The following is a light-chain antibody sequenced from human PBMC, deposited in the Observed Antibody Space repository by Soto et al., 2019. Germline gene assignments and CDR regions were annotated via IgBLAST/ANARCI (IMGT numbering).Light chain of an antibody. CDR1: SGDVGSYDL. Sequence: QSALTQPASVSGSPGQSITISCTGTSGDVGSYDLVSWFQHHPGRAPKLMIYEASKRPSGVSNRFSGSKSDNTASLTISGLQTEDEAHYFCCSYAGTSGAHWVFGGGTKITVL. CDR3: CSYAGTSGAHWV. V-gene: IGLV2-23*01. J-gene: IGLJ3*02. CDR2: EAS.